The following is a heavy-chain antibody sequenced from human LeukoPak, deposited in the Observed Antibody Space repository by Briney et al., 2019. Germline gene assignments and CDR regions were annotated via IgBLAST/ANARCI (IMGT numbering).Heavy chain of an antibody. J-gene: IGHJ6*02. CDR3: ARILVRGVIPFYGMDV. D-gene: IGHD3-10*01. CDR2: ISYSGST. CDR1: GGSISSYY. V-gene: IGHV4-59*08. Sequence: SETLSLTCTVSGGSISSYYWSWIRQPPGKGLEWIGYISYSGSTNYNPSLKSRVTISVDTSKNQFSLKLSSVTAADTAVYYCARILVRGVIPFYGMDVWGQGTTVTVSS.